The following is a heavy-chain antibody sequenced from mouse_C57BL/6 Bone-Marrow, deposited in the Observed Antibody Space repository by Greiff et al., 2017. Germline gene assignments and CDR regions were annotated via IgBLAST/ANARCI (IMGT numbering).Heavy chain of an antibody. CDR2: IYPRSGNT. CDR1: GYTFTSYG. D-gene: IGHD1-1*01. CDR3: AREVLLLRSGRFAY. Sequence: QVQLQQSGAELARPGASVKLSCKASGYTFTSYGISWVKQRTGQGLEWIGEIYPRSGNTYYNEKFKGKATLTADKSSSTAYMELRSLTSEDSAVYFCAREVLLLRSGRFAYWGQGTLVTVSA. V-gene: IGHV1-81*01. J-gene: IGHJ3*01.